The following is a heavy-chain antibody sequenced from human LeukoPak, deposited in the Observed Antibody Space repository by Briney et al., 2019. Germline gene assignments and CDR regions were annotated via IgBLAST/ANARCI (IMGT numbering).Heavy chain of an antibody. V-gene: IGHV1-2*02. Sequence: ASVKVSCKASGYTFTGYYMHWVRHAPGQGLEWMGWINPNSGGTNSAQKFPGRVTMTRDTSISTAYMELSRLRSDDTAVYYCARGVVEQLVRGNWFDPWGQGTLVTVSS. CDR1: GYTFTGYY. CDR3: ARGVVEQLVRGNWFDP. CDR2: INPNSGGT. D-gene: IGHD6-6*01. J-gene: IGHJ5*02.